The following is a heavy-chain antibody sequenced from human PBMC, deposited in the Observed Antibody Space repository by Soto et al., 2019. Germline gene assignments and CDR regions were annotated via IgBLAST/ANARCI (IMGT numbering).Heavy chain of an antibody. D-gene: IGHD6-6*01. CDR3: ANPGPYSSSFSPREYTTRYYYYGMDV. CDR2: IIPILGTA. CDR1: GGTFSSYA. Sequence: SVKVSCKASGGTFSSYAISWVRQAPGQGLEWMGGIIPILGTANYAQKFQGRVTITADESTSTAYMELSSLRSEDTAVYYCANPGPYSSSFSPREYTTRYYYYGMDVWGQGTTVTVSS. V-gene: IGHV1-69*13. J-gene: IGHJ6*02.